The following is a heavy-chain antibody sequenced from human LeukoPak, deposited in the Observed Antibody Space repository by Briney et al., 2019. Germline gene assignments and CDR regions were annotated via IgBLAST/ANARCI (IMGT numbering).Heavy chain of an antibody. V-gene: IGHV4-30-2*01. CDR2: IYHSGST. D-gene: IGHD6-6*01. CDR3: ARRETYSSSFDY. Sequence: SQTLSLTCTVSGGSISSGGYYWSWIRQPPGKGLEWIGYIYHSGSTYYNPSLKSRVTISVDRSKNQFSLKLSSVTAADTAVYYCARRETYSSSFDYWGQGTLVTVSS. J-gene: IGHJ4*02. CDR1: GGSISSGGYY.